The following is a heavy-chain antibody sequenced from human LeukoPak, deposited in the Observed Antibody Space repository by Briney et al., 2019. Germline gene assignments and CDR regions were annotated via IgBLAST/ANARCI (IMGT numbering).Heavy chain of an antibody. J-gene: IGHJ4*02. V-gene: IGHV1-2*02. CDR2: INPNSGGT. CDR3: ARDPHKDYFDY. CDR1: GYTFTGYY. Sequence: GASVKVSCKASGYTFTGYYMHWVRQAPGQGLEWMGWINPNSGGTNYAQKFQGRVTMTTDTSTSTAYMELRSLRSDDTAVYYCARDPHKDYFDYWGQGTLVTVSS.